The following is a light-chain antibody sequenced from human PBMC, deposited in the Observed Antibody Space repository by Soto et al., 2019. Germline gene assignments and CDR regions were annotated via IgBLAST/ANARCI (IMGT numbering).Light chain of an antibody. CDR2: GAS. J-gene: IGKJ4*01. Sequence: EIVLTQSPGTLSLSPGERATLSCRASQTITPTFLAWYQQKPGQAPRLLIYGASSRATDIPDRFSGSGSGTDFNLTISKLEPEDVAVYYCQQFGVSPTFGGGTKVDIK. V-gene: IGKV3-20*01. CDR1: QTITPTF. CDR3: QQFGVSPT.